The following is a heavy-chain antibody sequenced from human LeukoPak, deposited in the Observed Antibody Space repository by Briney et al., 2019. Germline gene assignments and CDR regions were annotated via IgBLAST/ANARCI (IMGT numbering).Heavy chain of an antibody. J-gene: IGHJ4*02. CDR3: ARVGDYYGSDY. CDR2: IYHSGST. Sequence: PSETLSLTCAVSGYFISSGYYWGWIRQPPGKGLEWIGSIYHSGSTYYNPSLKSRVTISVDTSKNQFSLKLSSVTAADTAVYYCARVGDYYGSDYWGQGTLVTVSS. CDR1: GYFISSGYY. D-gene: IGHD3-10*01. V-gene: IGHV4-38-2*01.